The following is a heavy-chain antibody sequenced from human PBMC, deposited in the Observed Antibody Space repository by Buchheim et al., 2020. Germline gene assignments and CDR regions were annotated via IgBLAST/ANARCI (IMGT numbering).Heavy chain of an antibody. D-gene: IGHD2-2*01. CDR2: ISGSGGST. J-gene: IGHJ6*02. CDR3: AKDGYCSSTSCYYYYGMDV. Sequence: EVQLLESGGGLVQPGGSLRLSCAASGFTFSSYAMSWVRQAPGKGLEWVSAISGSGGSTYYADSVKGRFTISRDNSKNPLYLQMNSLRAEDTAVYYCAKDGYCSSTSCYYYYGMDVWGQGTT. CDR1: GFTFSSYA. V-gene: IGHV3-23*01.